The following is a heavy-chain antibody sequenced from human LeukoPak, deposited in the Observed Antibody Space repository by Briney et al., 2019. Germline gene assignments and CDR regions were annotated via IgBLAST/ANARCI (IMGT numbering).Heavy chain of an antibody. CDR2: INHSGST. CDR3: ARGGDIVVVPAAMEYYFDY. Sequence: PSETLSLTCAVYGGSFSGHYWSWIRQPPGKGLEWIGEINHSGSTNYNPSLKSRVTISVDTSKNQYSLKLSSVTAADTAVYYCARGGDIVVVPAAMEYYFDYWGQGTLVTVSS. V-gene: IGHV4-34*01. J-gene: IGHJ4*02. D-gene: IGHD2-2*01. CDR1: GGSFSGHY.